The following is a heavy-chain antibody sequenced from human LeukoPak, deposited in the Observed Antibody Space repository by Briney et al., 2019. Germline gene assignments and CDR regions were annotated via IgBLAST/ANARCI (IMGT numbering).Heavy chain of an antibody. CDR3: VKGGQWDLLLA. V-gene: IGHV4-59*02. D-gene: IGHD1-26*01. J-gene: IGHJ5*01. Sequence: SETLSFTCTVSGGSVAGNYWSWIRQSPEKGLEWIGFVYSGTNNYNPSLRGRVTISEDTSKNQFSLKLTSVTAADTAVYYCVKGGQWDLLLAWGHGTLVSVSA. CDR1: GGSVAGNY. CDR2: VYSGTN.